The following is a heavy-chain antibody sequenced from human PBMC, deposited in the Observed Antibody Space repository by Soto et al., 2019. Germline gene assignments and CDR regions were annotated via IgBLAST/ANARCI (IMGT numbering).Heavy chain of an antibody. V-gene: IGHV1-69*12. Sequence: QVQLVQSGAEVKKPGSSVKVSCKASGGTFSSYAISWVRQAPGQGLEWMGGIIPIFGTANYAQKFQGRVTITADEYTSTAYMVRSGLGAEDAVVYYGAMAATAMVTVYWGQGTLVTVSS. J-gene: IGHJ4*02. CDR1: GGTFSSYA. D-gene: IGHD5-18*01. CDR2: IIPIFGTA. CDR3: AMAATAMVTVY.